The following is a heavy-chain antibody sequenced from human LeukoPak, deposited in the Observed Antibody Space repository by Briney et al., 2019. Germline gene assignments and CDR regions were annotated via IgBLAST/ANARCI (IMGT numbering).Heavy chain of an antibody. J-gene: IGHJ4*02. D-gene: IGHD6-13*01. V-gene: IGHV3-15*01. CDR3: TTDAGYSSRWYNY. CDR2: IKSKTDGGTT. Sequence: GGSLRLSCAASGFTFSNAYMSWVRQAPGRGLEWVGRIKSKTDGGTTDYAAPVKGRFTISRDDSKNTLYLQMNSLKTEDTAVYYCTTDAGYSSRWYNYWGQGTLVTVSS. CDR1: GFTFSNAY.